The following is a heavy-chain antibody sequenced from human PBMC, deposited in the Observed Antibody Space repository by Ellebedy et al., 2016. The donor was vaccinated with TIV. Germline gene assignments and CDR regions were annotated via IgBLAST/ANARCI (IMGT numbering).Heavy chain of an antibody. CDR1: GFSLSSSGMC. V-gene: IGHV2-70*11. J-gene: IGHJ3*02. CDR2: IDWDDDK. Sequence: SGPTLVKPPQTLTLTCTFSGFSLSSSGMCVSWIRQPPGKALEWLARIDWDDDKYYSRSLKTRLTISKDTSKNQVVLTMTNMDPVDTAVYYCAKDHVIPVPGTGAFDIWGLGTMVTVSS. CDR3: AKDHVIPVPGTGAFDI. D-gene: IGHD6-19*01.